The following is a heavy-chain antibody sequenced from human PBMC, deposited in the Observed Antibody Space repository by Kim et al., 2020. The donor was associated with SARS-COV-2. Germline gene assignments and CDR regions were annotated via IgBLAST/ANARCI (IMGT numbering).Heavy chain of an antibody. Sequence: LKSRVTISVDTSKNQFSLKLSSVTAADTAVYYCARHIVVVTAIQTHAFDIWGQGTMVTVSS. D-gene: IGHD2-21*02. J-gene: IGHJ3*02. CDR3: ARHIVVVTAIQTHAFDI. V-gene: IGHV4-59*08.